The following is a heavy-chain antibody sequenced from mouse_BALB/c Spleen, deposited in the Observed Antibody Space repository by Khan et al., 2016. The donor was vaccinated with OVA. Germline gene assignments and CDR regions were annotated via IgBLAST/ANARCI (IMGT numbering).Heavy chain of an antibody. CDR3: AKNYRYDVYFDY. V-gene: IGHV1S136*01. Sequence: VQLQQSGPELVKPGASVRMSCKASGYTFTSYVMHWVKQKPGQGLEWIGYIYPYNDDTKYNEKFKGKATLTSEKSSSTAYMELSSLTSEDSAVYYCAKNYRYDVYFDYWGQGTTLTVSS. D-gene: IGHD2-14*01. CDR2: IYPYNDDT. J-gene: IGHJ2*01. CDR1: GYTFTSYV.